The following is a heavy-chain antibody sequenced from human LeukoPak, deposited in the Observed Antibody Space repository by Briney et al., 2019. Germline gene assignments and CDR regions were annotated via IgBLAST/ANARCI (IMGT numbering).Heavy chain of an antibody. CDR2: ICSSSRYT. D-gene: IGHD6-19*01. CDR3: ARLAGLTNSCYYGMDV. J-gene: IGHJ6*02. CDR1: GFTFSDYY. V-gene: IGHV3-11*03. Sequence: VGSLRLSCAASGFTFSDYYMSWIRQAPGKGLEWVSYICSSSRYTNYADSVKGRFTISSDNDKNSLYLQMNSLRPEDTAVYYCARLAGLTNSCYYGMDVWGQGTTVTVSS.